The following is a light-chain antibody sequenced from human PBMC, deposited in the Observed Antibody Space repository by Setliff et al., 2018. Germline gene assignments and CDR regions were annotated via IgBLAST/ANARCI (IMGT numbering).Light chain of an antibody. Sequence: QSVLTQPAPVSGSPGQSITISCTGSSTDVGRYIFVSWYQQHPGKAPRLMIFDVSNRPSGVSNRFSGSKSGSTASLTISGLQPEDEADYYCSSYTSSSTRVFGTGTKVTVL. CDR2: DVS. CDR3: SSYTSSSTRV. J-gene: IGLJ1*01. V-gene: IGLV2-14*03. CDR1: STDVGRYIF.